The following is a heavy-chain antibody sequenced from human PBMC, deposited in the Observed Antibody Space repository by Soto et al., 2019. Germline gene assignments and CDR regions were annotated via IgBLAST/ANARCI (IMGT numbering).Heavy chain of an antibody. Sequence: XGSLRLSCAAAGFTFTRYSMNWVRRAPGKGLEWVSSIISTTNYIYYGDSMKGRFTISRDNAKNSLYLEMNSLRAEDTAVYYCARESEDLTSNFDYWGQGTLVTVSS. V-gene: IGHV3-21*06. CDR3: ARESEDLTSNFDY. CDR2: IISTTNYI. CDR1: GFTFTRYS. J-gene: IGHJ4*02.